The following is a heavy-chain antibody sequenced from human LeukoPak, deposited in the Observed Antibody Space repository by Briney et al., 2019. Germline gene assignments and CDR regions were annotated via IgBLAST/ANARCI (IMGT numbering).Heavy chain of an antibody. CDR2: INSDGSSA. CDR1: GFTFTNYW. D-gene: IGHD6-19*01. J-gene: IGHJ4*02. CDR3: VRGGVGCFDY. Sequence: GGSLRLSCAASGFTFTNYWIHWVRQAPGKGLVWVSHINSDGSSATYADFVKGRFTISRDNAKNTVYLQMNSLRAEDTAVYFCVRGGVGCFDYWGQGALVTVSS. V-gene: IGHV3-74*01.